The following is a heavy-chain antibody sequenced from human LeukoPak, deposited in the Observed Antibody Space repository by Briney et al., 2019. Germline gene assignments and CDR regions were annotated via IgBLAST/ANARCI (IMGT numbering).Heavy chain of an antibody. D-gene: IGHD1-26*01. CDR3: ARGADGVYFDY. Sequence: ASVKVSCKASGGTFSRYAISWVRQAPGQGLEWMGRIIPIFGTANYAQKFQGRVTITTDESTSTAYMELSSRRPEDTAVYYCARGADGVYFDYWGQGTRVTVSS. CDR2: IIPIFGTA. CDR1: GGTFSRYA. V-gene: IGHV1-69*05. J-gene: IGHJ4*02.